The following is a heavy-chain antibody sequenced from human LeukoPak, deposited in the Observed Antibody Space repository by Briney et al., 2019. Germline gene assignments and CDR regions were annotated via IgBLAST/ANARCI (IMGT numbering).Heavy chain of an antibody. J-gene: IGHJ4*02. CDR1: GGSISSYY. CDR2: IYYSGST. D-gene: IGHD2-15*01. V-gene: IGHV4-59*01. Sequence: SETLSLTCTVSGGSISSYYWSWIRQPPGKGLGWIGYIYYSGSTNYNPSLKSRVTISVDTSKNQFSLKLSSVTAADTAVYYCARGLGYCSGGSCAPVFDYWGQGTLVTVSS. CDR3: ARGLGYCSGGSCAPVFDY.